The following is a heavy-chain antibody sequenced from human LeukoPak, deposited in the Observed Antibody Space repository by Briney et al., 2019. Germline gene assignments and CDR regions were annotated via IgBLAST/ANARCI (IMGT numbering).Heavy chain of an antibody. D-gene: IGHD6-6*01. J-gene: IGHJ6*03. CDR3: ARGEQLVDYYYYMDA. V-gene: IGHV1-2*02. CDR1: GYTFTGYY. Sequence: ASVKVSCKASGYTFTGYYMHWVRQAPGQGLEWMGWINPNSGGTNYAQKLQGRVTMTRDTSISTAYMELSRLRSDDTAVYYCARGEQLVDYYYYMDAWGKGTTVTVSS. CDR2: INPNSGGT.